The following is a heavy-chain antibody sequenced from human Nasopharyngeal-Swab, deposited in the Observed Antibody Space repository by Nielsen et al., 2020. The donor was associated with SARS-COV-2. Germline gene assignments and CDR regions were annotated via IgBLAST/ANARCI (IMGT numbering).Heavy chain of an antibody. V-gene: IGHV1-3*04. J-gene: IGHJ4*02. D-gene: IGHD6-19*01. CDR2: INTGNGNT. CDR3: ASGYSSGWPTSDAFDY. CDR1: GYTFTNFA. Sequence: ASVKFSCKTSGYTFTNFAMHWVCQAPGQRLEWMGWINTGNGNTEYSQRFQGRVAITRDTSASTAYMELSSLRSEDTAVYYCASGYSSGWPTSDAFDYWGQGSLVSVSS.